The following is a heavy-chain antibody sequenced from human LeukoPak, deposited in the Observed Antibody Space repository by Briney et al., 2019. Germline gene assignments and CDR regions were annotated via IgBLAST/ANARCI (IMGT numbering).Heavy chain of an antibody. V-gene: IGHV1-24*01. J-gene: IGHJ4*02. Sequence: ASVKVSCKVSGYTLTELSMHWVRQAPGKGLEWMGGFDPEDGETIYAQKFQGRVTMTEDTSTDTAYMELSSLRSEDTAVYYCAKGGTMVRGVLCWGQGTLVTVSS. CDR1: GYTLTELS. CDR2: FDPEDGET. CDR3: AKGGTMVRGVLC. D-gene: IGHD3-10*01.